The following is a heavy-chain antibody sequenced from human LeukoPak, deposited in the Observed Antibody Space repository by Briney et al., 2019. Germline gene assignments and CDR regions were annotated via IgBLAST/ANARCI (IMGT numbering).Heavy chain of an antibody. CDR1: GDSISSYY. CDR3: ARGATSEDTAIVTGY. Sequence: PSETLSLTCTVSGDSISSYYWSWVRQAPGRGLEWVSSITGSGATTYYADSVKGRFTVSRDNSKNTLYLQMNSLRAEDTAVYHCARGATSEDTAIVTGYWGQGTLVTVSS. D-gene: IGHD5-18*01. V-gene: IGHV3-23*01. CDR2: ITGSGATT. J-gene: IGHJ4*02.